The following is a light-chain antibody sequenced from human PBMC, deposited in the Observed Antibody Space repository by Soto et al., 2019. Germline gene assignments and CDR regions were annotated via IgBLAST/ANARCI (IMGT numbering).Light chain of an antibody. CDR1: SSDVGGYNY. CDR3: SSYTSSSSYV. J-gene: IGLJ1*01. Sequence: QSVLTQPASVSGSPGQSITISCTGTSSDVGGYNYVSWYQQHPGKAPKLMIYDVSNRPSGVSNRFSGSKSGNTASLTISGLQAEDEADSYCSSYTSSSSYVFGTGTKLTVL. CDR2: DVS. V-gene: IGLV2-14*01.